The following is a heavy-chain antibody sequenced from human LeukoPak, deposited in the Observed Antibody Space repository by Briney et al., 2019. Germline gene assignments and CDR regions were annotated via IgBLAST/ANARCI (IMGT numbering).Heavy chain of an antibody. V-gene: IGHV4-34*01. Sequence: SETLSLTCAVYGGSFSGYHWTWIRQSPGKGLEWIGDINPSGSTYYNPSLKSRLTISVDTSKSQFSLKLRSVTAADTAVYYCARGRHDITMIVVVMTSVSYYLDVWGKGTTVTVS. CDR1: GGSFSGYH. J-gene: IGHJ6*03. CDR3: ARGRHDITMIVVVMTSVSYYLDV. CDR2: INPSGST. D-gene: IGHD3-22*01.